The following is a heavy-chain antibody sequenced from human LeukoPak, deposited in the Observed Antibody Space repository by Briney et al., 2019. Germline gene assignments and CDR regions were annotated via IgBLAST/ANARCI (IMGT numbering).Heavy chain of an antibody. CDR3: ARDFGEKRYDSSGYYLETLYYFDY. CDR2: IYHSGST. CDR1: GYSISSGYY. Sequence: SETLSLTCTVSGYSISSGYYWGWIRQPPGKGLEWIGSIYHSGSTYYNPSLKSRVTISVDTSKNQFSLKLSSVTAADTAVYYCARDFGEKRYDSSGYYLETLYYFDYWGQGTLVTVSS. D-gene: IGHD3-22*01. V-gene: IGHV4-38-2*02. J-gene: IGHJ4*02.